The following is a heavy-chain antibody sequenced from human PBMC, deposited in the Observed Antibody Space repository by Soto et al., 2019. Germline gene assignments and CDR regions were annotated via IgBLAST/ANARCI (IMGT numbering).Heavy chain of an antibody. Sequence: QVQLQESGPGLVKPSQTLSLTCTVSGGSIDSGNYYWSWIRQSPEKGLEWIGYIYSSGSTYYNPSLRSRVTISFDTSQHQFSLRLTSVTAADTAVYYCARDRIDTDIYHYGTPEGAFDIWGQGTMVTVSS. CDR2: IYSSGST. CDR3: ARDRIDTDIYHYGTPEGAFDI. J-gene: IGHJ3*02. V-gene: IGHV4-30-4*01. CDR1: GGSIDSGNYY. D-gene: IGHD3-22*01.